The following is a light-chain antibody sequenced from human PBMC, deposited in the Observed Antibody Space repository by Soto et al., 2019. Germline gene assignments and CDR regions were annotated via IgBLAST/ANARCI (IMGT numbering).Light chain of an antibody. CDR3: TSYTASDTLV. CDR2: DVS. Sequence: QSVLTQPASVSGSPGQSITISCSGTTNDVGAYNYVSWYQHHPGKAPRFMIYDVSGRPSGVSNRFSGSKSGNTASLTISGLQAEDEADYYCTSYTASDTLVFGGGTKLTVL. J-gene: IGLJ2*01. CDR1: TNDVGAYNY. V-gene: IGLV2-14*03.